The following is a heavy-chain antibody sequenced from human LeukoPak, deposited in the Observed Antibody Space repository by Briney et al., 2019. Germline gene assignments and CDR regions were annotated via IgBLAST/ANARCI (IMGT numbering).Heavy chain of an antibody. V-gene: IGHV1-2*02. D-gene: IGHD6-13*01. CDR1: GYTFTDYY. CDR3: SRCWTSSCYYGMDV. J-gene: IGHJ6*02. CDR2: INPNSGGT. Sequence: ASVKVSCKASGYTFTDYYMHWVRQAPGQGLEWMGWINPNSGGTKYAQKFQGRVTVTRVASIRTAYVELSSLRSDDTAVYYCSRCWTSSCYYGMDVWGQGTTVTVSS.